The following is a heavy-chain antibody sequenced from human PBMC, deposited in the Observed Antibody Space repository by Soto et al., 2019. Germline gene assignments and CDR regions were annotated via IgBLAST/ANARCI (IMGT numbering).Heavy chain of an antibody. CDR2: IVVGSGNT. CDR3: AASPGSGSYYYYGMDV. Sequence: QMQLVQSGPEVKKPGTSVKVSCKASGFTFTSSAMQWVRQARGQRLEWIGWIVVGSGNTNYAQKFQERVTITRDMSTSTAYLELSSLRSEDTAVYYCAASPGSGSYYYYGMDVWGQGTTVTVSS. CDR1: GFTFTSSA. D-gene: IGHD1-26*01. V-gene: IGHV1-58*02. J-gene: IGHJ6*02.